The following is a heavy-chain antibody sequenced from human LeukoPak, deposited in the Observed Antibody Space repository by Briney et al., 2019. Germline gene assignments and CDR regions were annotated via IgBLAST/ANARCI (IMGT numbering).Heavy chain of an antibody. CDR2: ISSSSSYI. V-gene: IGHV3-21*01. D-gene: IGHD2-15*01. J-gene: IGHJ3*02. CDR1: GFTFSSYS. CDR3: AREGILLGAFDI. Sequence: PGGSLRLSCAASGFTFSSYSMNWVRQAPGKGLEWVSSISSSSSYIYYADSVKGRFSISRDNAKNSLYLQMNSLRADDTAIYYCAREGILLGAFDIWGQGTTVTVSS.